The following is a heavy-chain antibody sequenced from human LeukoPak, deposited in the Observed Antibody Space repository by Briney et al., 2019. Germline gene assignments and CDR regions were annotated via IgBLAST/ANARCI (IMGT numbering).Heavy chain of an antibody. CDR2: FNPNGGGT. Sequence: ASVKVSCKASGYTFTGYYMHWVRQAPGQGLEWMGWFNPNGGGTNYAQKFQGWVTMTRDTSISTDYMELSRLRSDYTAVYYCARGDGYTAKGVMDVWGKGTTVTVSS. D-gene: IGHD5-18*01. V-gene: IGHV1-2*04. J-gene: IGHJ6*04. CDR3: ARGDGYTAKGVMDV. CDR1: GYTFTGYY.